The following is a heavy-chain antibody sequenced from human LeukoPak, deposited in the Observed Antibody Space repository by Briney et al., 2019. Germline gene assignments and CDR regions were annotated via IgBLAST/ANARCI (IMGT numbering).Heavy chain of an antibody. CDR1: GGSISSYY. CDR3: ARVGGWEPKLHGVTFDY. D-gene: IGHD1-26*01. CDR2: IYYTGST. Sequence: SETLSLICTVSGGSISSYYWSWIRQPPGKGLEWIGYIYYTGSTNYNPSLKSRVTMSADTSKNQFSPKLSSVTAADTAVYFCARVGGWEPKLHGVTFDYLGQGTLVTVSS. J-gene: IGHJ4*02. V-gene: IGHV4-59*01.